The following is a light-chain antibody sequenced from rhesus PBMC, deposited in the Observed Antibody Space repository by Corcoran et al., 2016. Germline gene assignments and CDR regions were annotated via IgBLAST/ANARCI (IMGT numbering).Light chain of an antibody. Sequence: DIQLTQSPSSLSASVGDRVTITCRASQGISSYLAWYQQKSGKAPKLLIYGASNLKSGVPSRFSGSGSGTEFTLTISSLQPEDFATYYCQQRNSYPFTFGPGTKLDIK. J-gene: IGKJ3*01. CDR1: QGISSY. CDR2: GAS. CDR3: QQRNSYPFT. V-gene: IGKV1-38*01.